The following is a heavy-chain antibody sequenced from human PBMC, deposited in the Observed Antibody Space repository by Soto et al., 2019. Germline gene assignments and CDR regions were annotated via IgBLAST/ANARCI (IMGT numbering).Heavy chain of an antibody. Sequence: QITLKESGPPLVKPTQTLTLTCSFSGFSLSTNGLAVGWIRQPPGKALEWLALIYWDDNKRYNPALTSRLANTKDTSKNQVVLTMPKMDPVDTGTYYCARRLVDDLLGNPFDPWGPRILVTVSS. CDR1: GFSLSTNGLA. D-gene: IGHD3-9*01. CDR2: IYWDDNK. J-gene: IGHJ5*02. V-gene: IGHV2-5*02. CDR3: ARRLVDDLLGNPFDP.